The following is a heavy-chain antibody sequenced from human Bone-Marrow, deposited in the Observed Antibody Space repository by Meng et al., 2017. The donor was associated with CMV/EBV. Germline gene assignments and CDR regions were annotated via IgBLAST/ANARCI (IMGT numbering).Heavy chain of an antibody. D-gene: IGHD3-3*01. J-gene: IGHJ3*02. V-gene: IGHV3-48*03. Sequence: GESLKISCAASGFTFSNYEMNWVRQAPGKGLEWLSYISSSGNTIYYADSVKGRFTISRDNAKNSLYLQMNSLRAEDTAVYYCARDKERFLEENAFDIWGQGTMVTVS. CDR3: ARDKERFLEENAFDI. CDR2: ISSSGNTI. CDR1: GFTFSNYE.